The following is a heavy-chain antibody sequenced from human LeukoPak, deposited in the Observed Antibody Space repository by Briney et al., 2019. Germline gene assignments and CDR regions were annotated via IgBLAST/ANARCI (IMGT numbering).Heavy chain of an antibody. Sequence: SVKVSCKASGGTFSSYTISWVRQAPGQGLEWMGRIIPILSIANYAQKFQGRVTITADKSTSTANMELSSLRSEDTAVYYCARGGAHYSDYGGYWGQGTLVTVSS. CDR3: ARGGAHYSDYGGY. CDR2: IIPILSIA. J-gene: IGHJ4*02. CDR1: GGTFSSYT. D-gene: IGHD4-11*01. V-gene: IGHV1-69*02.